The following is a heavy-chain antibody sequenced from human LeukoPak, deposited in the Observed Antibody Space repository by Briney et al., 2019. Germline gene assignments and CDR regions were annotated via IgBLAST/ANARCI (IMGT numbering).Heavy chain of an antibody. V-gene: IGHV3-30*02. D-gene: IGHD3-9*01. CDR1: GFTFSSYS. Sequence: PGGSLRLSCAASGFTFSSYSMNWVRQAPGKGLEWVAYIRHDGNIEDYAESVKGRFIISRDNSKSTLYLQMNSLRIEDTAVFYCAKKAPGDWVPLDSWGQGTLVTVSS. CDR3: AKKAPGDWVPLDS. J-gene: IGHJ4*02. CDR2: IRHDGNIE.